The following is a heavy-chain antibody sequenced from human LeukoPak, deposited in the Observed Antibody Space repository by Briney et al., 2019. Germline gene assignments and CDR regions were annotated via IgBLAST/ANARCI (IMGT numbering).Heavy chain of an antibody. J-gene: IGHJ4*02. Sequence: SQTLSLTCTVSGGSISSGGYYWSWIRQHPGKGLEWIGYIYYSGSTYYNPSLKSRVTISVDTSKNQFSLKLRSVTAADTAVYYCARGRGYSYALDYWGQGTLVTVSS. V-gene: IGHV4-31*03. CDR1: GGSISSGGYY. CDR2: IYYSGST. CDR3: ARGRGYSYALDY. D-gene: IGHD5-18*01.